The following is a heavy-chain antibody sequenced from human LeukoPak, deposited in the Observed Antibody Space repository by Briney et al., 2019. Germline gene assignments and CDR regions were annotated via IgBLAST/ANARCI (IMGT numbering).Heavy chain of an antibody. CDR2: SYYSGST. CDR3: ARHTDIAALSSLNY. CDR1: GGSISSYY. D-gene: IGHD6-13*01. Sequence: SETLSLTCTVSGGSISSYYWSWIRQTPGKGLEWIGDSYYSGSTNYNPSLKSRVTISVDTSKNQFSLKLNSVTAADTAVYYCARHTDIAALSSLNYWGQGTLVTVSS. V-gene: IGHV4-59*08. J-gene: IGHJ4*02.